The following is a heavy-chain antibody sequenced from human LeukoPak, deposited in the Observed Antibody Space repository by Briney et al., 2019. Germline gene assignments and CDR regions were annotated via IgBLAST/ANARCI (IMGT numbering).Heavy chain of an antibody. CDR1: GYIFSYYY. CDR2: MNPNSGGT. J-gene: IGHJ3*01. D-gene: IGHD2/OR15-2a*01. V-gene: IGHV1-2*02. CDR3: ARDLGSTVIVGGDPFDL. Sequence: GASVKVSCKASGYIFSYYYLHWVRQAPGQGLEWMGWMNPNSGGTNYAQKFQGRITMTGDTSTAYLELSRLRSDDTAVYYCARDLGSTVIVGGDPFDLWGQGTMGTVSS.